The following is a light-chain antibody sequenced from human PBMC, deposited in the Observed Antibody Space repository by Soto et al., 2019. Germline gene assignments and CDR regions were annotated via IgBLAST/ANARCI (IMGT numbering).Light chain of an antibody. CDR3: QQSYSTPLT. CDR1: QSISSY. J-gene: IGKJ4*01. CDR2: AAS. Sequence: DIQMTQSPSSLSASVGDRVTITCRASQSISSYLNWYQQKPGKAPKLLIYAASSLQSGVPSRFSCSGSGTDFTLTISSLQPEDVATYYCQQSYSTPLTFGGGTKVEIK. V-gene: IGKV1-39*01.